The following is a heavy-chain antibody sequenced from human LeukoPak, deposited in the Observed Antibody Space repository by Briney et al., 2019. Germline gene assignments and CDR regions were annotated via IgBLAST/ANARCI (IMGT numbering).Heavy chain of an antibody. J-gene: IGHJ4*02. D-gene: IGHD3-22*01. Sequence: ASVKVSCKASGYTFTGYYMHWVRQAPGQGLERMGRINPNRGGTNYAQKFQGRVTMTRDTSISTAYMELSRLRSDDTAVYYCARNYYDSSGYYTDYWGQGTLVTVSS. V-gene: IGHV1-2*06. CDR2: INPNRGGT. CDR3: ARNYYDSSGYYTDY. CDR1: GYTFTGYY.